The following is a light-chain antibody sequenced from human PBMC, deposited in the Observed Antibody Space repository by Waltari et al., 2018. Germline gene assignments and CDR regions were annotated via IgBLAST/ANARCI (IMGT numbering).Light chain of an antibody. CDR2: DTS. Sequence: DIQLTQSPSLLSASVGDSVTITCRASQAINGYLAWDQVRPGRAPKLLIYDTSTLQSGVPSRFSGSESGTDFTLTISTLQPEDFATYYCQELNIFPLTFGGGTKVEIK. J-gene: IGKJ4*01. CDR3: QELNIFPLT. V-gene: IGKV1-9*01. CDR1: QAINGY.